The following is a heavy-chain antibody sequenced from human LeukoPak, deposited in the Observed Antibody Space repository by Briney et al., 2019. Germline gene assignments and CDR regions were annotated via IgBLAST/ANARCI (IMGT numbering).Heavy chain of an antibody. D-gene: IGHD2-2*01. CDR3: AKDHGSTA. CDR2: IGSSSGYI. Sequence: GGSLRLSCAASGFTFSTYTMNWVRQAPGKGLEWVSFIGSSSGYIYYADSVKGRFTISRDNSKNTLSLQMNSLRAEDTAVYYCAKDHGSTAWGQGTLVTVSS. V-gene: IGHV3-21*04. J-gene: IGHJ5*02. CDR1: GFTFSTYT.